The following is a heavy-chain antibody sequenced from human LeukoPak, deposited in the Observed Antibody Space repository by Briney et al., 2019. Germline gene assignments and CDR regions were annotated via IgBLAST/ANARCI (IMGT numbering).Heavy chain of an antibody. D-gene: IGHD5-18*01. CDR1: GYTFTGYY. V-gene: IGHV1-2*02. Sequence: VASVKVSCKASGYTFTGYYMHWVRQAPGQGLEWMGWINPNSGGTNYAQKFQGRVTMTRDTSISTAYMELSRLRSDDTAVYYCARGSVDTAMVTSTPDTYYYYYMDVWGKGTTVTVSS. J-gene: IGHJ6*03. CDR2: INPNSGGT. CDR3: ARGSVDTAMVTSTPDTYYYYYMDV.